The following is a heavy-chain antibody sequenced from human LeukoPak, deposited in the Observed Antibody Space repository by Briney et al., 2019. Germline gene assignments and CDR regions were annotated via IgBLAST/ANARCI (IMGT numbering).Heavy chain of an antibody. Sequence: SETLSLTCTVSGGSISSYYWSWIRQPPGKGLEWIGYIYYSGSPNYNPSLKSRVTISVDTSKNQFSLKLSSVTAADTAVYYCARAVAGLFAFDIWGQGTMVTVSS. J-gene: IGHJ3*02. CDR2: IYYSGSP. CDR3: ARAVAGLFAFDI. CDR1: GGSISSYY. D-gene: IGHD6-19*01. V-gene: IGHV4-59*01.